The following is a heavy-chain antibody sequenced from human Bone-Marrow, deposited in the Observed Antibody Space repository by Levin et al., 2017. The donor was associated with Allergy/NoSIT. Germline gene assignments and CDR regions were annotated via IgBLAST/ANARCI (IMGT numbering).Heavy chain of an antibody. CDR1: GFTFSSYA. J-gene: IGHJ3*02. CDR2: ISGSGGST. D-gene: IGHD2-2*01. V-gene: IGHV3-23*01. CDR3: AKDHGILAIVVVPAAIAPGPDAFDI. Sequence: GESLKISCAASGFTFSSYAMSWVRQAPGKGLEWVSAISGSGGSTYYADSVKGRFTISRDNSKNTLYLQMNSLRAEDTAVYYCAKDHGILAIVVVPAAIAPGPDAFDIWGQGTMVTVSS.